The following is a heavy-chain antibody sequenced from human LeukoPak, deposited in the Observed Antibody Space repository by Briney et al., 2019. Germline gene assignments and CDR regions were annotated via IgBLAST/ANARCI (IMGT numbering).Heavy chain of an antibody. CDR2: ISWNSGSI. CDR1: GFTFDDYA. J-gene: IGHJ4*02. D-gene: IGHD3-10*01. Sequence: GGSLRLSCAASGFTFDDYAMHWVRQAPGKGLEWVSGISWNSGSIGYADSVKGRFTIPRDNAKNSLYLQMNSLRAEDTALYYCAKDIRRGSGSYYGPYFDYWGQGTLVTVSS. V-gene: IGHV3-9*01. CDR3: AKDIRRGSGSYYGPYFDY.